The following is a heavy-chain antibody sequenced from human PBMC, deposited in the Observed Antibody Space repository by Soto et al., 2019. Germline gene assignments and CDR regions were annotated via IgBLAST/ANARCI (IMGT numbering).Heavy chain of an antibody. D-gene: IGHD2-8*01. CDR3: ARDIKGTNYYYYGMDV. Sequence: PSETLSLTCTVSGGSISSGGYYWSWIRQHPGKGLEWIGYIYYSGSTYYNPSLKSRVTISVDTSKNQFSLKLSSVTAADTAVYYCARDIKGTNYYYYGMDVWGQGTTVTVSS. V-gene: IGHV4-31*03. CDR1: GGSISSGGYY. J-gene: IGHJ6*02. CDR2: IYYSGST.